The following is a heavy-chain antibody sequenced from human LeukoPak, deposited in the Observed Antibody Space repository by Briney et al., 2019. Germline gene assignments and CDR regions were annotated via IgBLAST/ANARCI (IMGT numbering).Heavy chain of an antibody. V-gene: IGHV3-30*04. CDR2: ISYDGSNK. CDR3: ATGIHYSSGWYRDDAFDI. D-gene: IGHD6-19*01. J-gene: IGHJ3*02. Sequence: PGGSLRLSCAASGFTFSSYAMHWVRQAPGKGLEWVAVISYDGSNKYYADSVKGRFTISRDNSKNTLYLQMNSLRAEDTAVYYCATGIHYSSGWYRDDAFDIWGQGTMVTVSS. CDR1: GFTFSSYA.